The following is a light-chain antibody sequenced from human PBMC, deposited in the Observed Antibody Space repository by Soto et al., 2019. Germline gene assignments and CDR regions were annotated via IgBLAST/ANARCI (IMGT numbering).Light chain of an antibody. Sequence: DIQMTQSPSTLSASIGDSVTITCRASQSVDDWLAWYQQTPGRAPKLLVYKASNLEDGVPSKFSGGGSGTQFTLTINNLQPDDFVTYFCQQYSSFPYSFGQGTKLEI. V-gene: IGKV1-5*03. CDR1: QSVDDW. CDR3: QQYSSFPYS. CDR2: KAS. J-gene: IGKJ2*01.